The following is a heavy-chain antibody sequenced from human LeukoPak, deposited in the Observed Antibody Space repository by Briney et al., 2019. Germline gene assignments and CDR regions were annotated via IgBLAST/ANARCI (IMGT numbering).Heavy chain of an antibody. Sequence: ASVKVSCKASGGTFSSYAISWVRQAPGQGLEWMGGIIPIFGTANYAQKFQGRVTITADESTSTAYMELSSLRSEDTAVYYCARSPNSTTVTTWRWYFDYWGQGTLVTVSS. D-gene: IGHD4-11*01. J-gene: IGHJ4*02. V-gene: IGHV1-69*13. CDR1: GGTFSSYA. CDR3: ARSPNSTTVTTWRWYFDY. CDR2: IIPIFGTA.